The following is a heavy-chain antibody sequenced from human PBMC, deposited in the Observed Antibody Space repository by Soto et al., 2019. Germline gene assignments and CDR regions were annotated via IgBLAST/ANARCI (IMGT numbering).Heavy chain of an antibody. CDR1: GGSISSGDDF. V-gene: IGHV4-30-4*01. D-gene: IGHD2-15*01. CDR2: IYYSGST. J-gene: IGHJ6*03. CDR3: ARMRCSGGSCYHPPHYYMDF. Sequence: SETLSLTCTVSGGSISSGDDFWTWIRQPPGKGLEWIGYIYYSGSTYYNPSLKSRVTMSVDTSKNQFSLKLSSVTAVDTAVYYCARMRCSGGSCYHPPHYYMDFWGTGTTVTVSS.